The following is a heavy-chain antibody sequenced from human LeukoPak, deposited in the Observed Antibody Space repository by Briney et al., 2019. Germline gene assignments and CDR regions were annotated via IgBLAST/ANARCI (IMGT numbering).Heavy chain of an antibody. CDR1: GFSFSGHW. Sequence: GGSLRLPCTASGFSFSGHWMHWARQLPGKGLVWVSRISPTGSTTSYADSVKGRFTVSRDNAKNTLYLQVNNLRAEDTAVYYCARGPNSDWSGLDFWGQGTLLTVSS. CDR3: ARGPNSDWSGLDF. CDR2: ISPTGSTT. J-gene: IGHJ4*02. V-gene: IGHV3-74*01. D-gene: IGHD3-9*01.